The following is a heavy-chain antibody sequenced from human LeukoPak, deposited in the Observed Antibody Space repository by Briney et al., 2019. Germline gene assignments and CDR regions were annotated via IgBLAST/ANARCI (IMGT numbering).Heavy chain of an antibody. CDR2: ISGSGGST. CDR1: GFTFSSYA. D-gene: IGHD3-9*01. V-gene: IGHV3-23*01. CDR3: AKVERTGYTVGGMDV. Sequence: GGSLRLSCAAPGFTFSSYAMSWVRQAPGKGLQWVSAISGSGGSTYYADSVKGRFTISRDNSRNTMYLEIESLRAEDTAMYYCAKVERTGYTVGGMDVWGQGTTVTV. J-gene: IGHJ6*02.